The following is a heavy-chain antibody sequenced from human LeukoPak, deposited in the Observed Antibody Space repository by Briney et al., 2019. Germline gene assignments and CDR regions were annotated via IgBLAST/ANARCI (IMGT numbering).Heavy chain of an antibody. D-gene: IGHD2-2*01. J-gene: IGHJ5*02. CDR1: GGTFSSYA. CDR3: ARDPGGYCSSTSCYVPNWFDP. CDR2: IIPIFGTA. Sequence: GASVKVSCKASGGTFSSYAISWVRQAPGQGLEWMGGIIPIFGTANYAQKFQGRVTITTDESTSTAYMELSSLRSEDTAVYYCARDPGGYCSSTSCYVPNWFDPWGQGTLVTVSS. V-gene: IGHV1-69*05.